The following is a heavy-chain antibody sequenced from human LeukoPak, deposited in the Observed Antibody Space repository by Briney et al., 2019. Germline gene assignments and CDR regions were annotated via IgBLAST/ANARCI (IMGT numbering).Heavy chain of an antibody. CDR1: GGTVSTTHY. J-gene: IGHJ3*02. Sequence: SETLSLTCTVSGGTVSTTHYWGWIRQPPGKGLEWIGSIYYGGSTSYNASLRSRVTTSVDTSKNQFSLKLSSVTAADTAVYYCARGDNDEREAFDIWGQGTMVTVSS. CDR3: ARGDNDEREAFDI. D-gene: IGHD1-1*01. V-gene: IGHV4-39*07. CDR2: IYYGGST.